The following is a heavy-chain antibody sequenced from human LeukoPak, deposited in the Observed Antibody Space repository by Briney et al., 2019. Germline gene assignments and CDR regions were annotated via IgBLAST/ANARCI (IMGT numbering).Heavy chain of an antibody. CDR3: ASQKGRIAVAVDY. J-gene: IGHJ4*02. Sequence: GGSLRLSCAASGFAFSGYEMNWVRQAPGKGLEWVSYISSSGSTTYYAASVKGRFTISRDNAKNSLYLQMNSLRVKDTAVYYCASQKGRIAVAVDYWGQGTLVTVSS. CDR2: ISSSGSTT. V-gene: IGHV3-48*03. CDR1: GFAFSGYE. D-gene: IGHD6-19*01.